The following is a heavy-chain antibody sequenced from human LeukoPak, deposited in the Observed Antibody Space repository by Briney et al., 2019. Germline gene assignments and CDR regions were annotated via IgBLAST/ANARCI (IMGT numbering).Heavy chain of an antibody. CDR1: GFTFSGSA. CDR3: AGNYDSWTGLNY. D-gene: IGHD3-3*01. Sequence: GGSLRLSCAASGFTFSGSAMHWVRQASGKGLEWVGHIGNKVSNYATEYAASLRGRFTISRDDSKDTAYLQVNSLKTEDTAVYYCAGNYDSWTGLNYWGQGTLVTVSS. CDR2: IGNKVSNYAT. V-gene: IGHV3-73*01. J-gene: IGHJ4*02.